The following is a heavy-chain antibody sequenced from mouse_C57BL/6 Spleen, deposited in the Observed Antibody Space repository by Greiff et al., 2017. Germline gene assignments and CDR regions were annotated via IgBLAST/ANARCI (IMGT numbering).Heavy chain of an antibody. CDR3: ARGSTGTGAMDY. CDR1: GYSITSGYY. Sequence: EVKLMESGPGLVKPSQSLSLTCSVTGYSITSGYYWNWIRQFPGNKLEWMGYISYDGSNNYNPSLKNRISITRDTSTNQFFLKLNSVTTEDTATYYCARGSTGTGAMDYWGQGTSGTVSS. D-gene: IGHD4-1*02. CDR2: ISYDGSN. V-gene: IGHV3-6*01. J-gene: IGHJ4*01.